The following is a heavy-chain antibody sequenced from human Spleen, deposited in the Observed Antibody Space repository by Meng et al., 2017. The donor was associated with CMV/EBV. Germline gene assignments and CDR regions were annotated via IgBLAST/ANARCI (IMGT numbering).Heavy chain of an antibody. CDR2: IYSGGST. V-gene: IGHV3-66*02. J-gene: IGHJ5*02. D-gene: IGHD2-21*01. CDR3: AREIVPKSRFDP. Sequence: GGSLRLSCAASGFIFNNYHMNWVRQAPGKGLEWVSVIYSGGSTYYADSVKGRFTISRDNSKNTLYLQMNSLRAEDTAVYYCAREIVPKSRFDPWGQGTLVTVSS. CDR1: GFIFNNYH.